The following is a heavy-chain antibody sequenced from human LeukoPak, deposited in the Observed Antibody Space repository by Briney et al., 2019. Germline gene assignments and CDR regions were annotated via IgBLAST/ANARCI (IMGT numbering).Heavy chain of an antibody. V-gene: IGHV1-46*01. CDR2: INPSGGST. J-gene: IGHJ3*02. CDR1: GYTFTSYS. D-gene: IGHD2-15*01. Sequence: ASVKVSCKASGYTFTSYSMHWVRQAPGQGLEWMGIINPSGGSTSYAQKFQGRVTMSRDTSTSTVYMELSSLRSEDTAVYYCASQIPRRLPGTFDIWGQGTMVTVSS. CDR3: ASQIPRRLPGTFDI.